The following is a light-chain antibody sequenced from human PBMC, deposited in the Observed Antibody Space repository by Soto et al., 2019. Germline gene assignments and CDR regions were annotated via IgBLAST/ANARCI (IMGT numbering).Light chain of an antibody. CDR2: KAS. J-gene: IGKJ1*01. V-gene: IGKV1-5*03. CDR1: QSISSW. Sequence: DIQMTQSPSTLSASVGDRVTITCRASQSISSWLAWYQQKPGKAPKPLIYKASSLESGVPSRFSGSGSGTEFTFTISILQPYDFATYYCQQYNSYWTFGQGTKVEIK. CDR3: QQYNSYWT.